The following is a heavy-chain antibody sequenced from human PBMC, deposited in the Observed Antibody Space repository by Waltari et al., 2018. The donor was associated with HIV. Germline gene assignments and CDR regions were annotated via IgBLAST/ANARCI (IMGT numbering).Heavy chain of an antibody. CDR2: IRTYNGNT. CDR1: GYTFTSYG. J-gene: IGHJ4*02. D-gene: IGHD6-19*01. Sequence: QVQLVQSGAEVKKPGASVKVSCKASGYTFTSYGISWVRQAPGQGLEWMGWIRTYNGNTHYAQKLQGRVTITTDTSTSTAYMELRSLRSDDTAVYYCARGIPSSSGWSVSDYWGQGTLVTVSS. V-gene: IGHV1-18*01. CDR3: ARGIPSSSGWSVSDY.